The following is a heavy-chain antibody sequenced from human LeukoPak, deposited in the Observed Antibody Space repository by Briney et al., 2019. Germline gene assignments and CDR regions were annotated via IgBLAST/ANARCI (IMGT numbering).Heavy chain of an antibody. V-gene: IGHV1-69*05. CDR2: IIPIFGTA. CDR3: ARAPVYSYAPDY. J-gene: IGHJ4*02. CDR1: GGTFSSYA. D-gene: IGHD5-18*01. Sequence: SVRVSCKASGGTFSSYAISWVRQAPGQGLEWMGGIIPIFGTANYAQKFQGRVTITTDESTSTAYMELSSLRSEDTAVYYCARAPVYSYAPDYWGQGTLVTVSS.